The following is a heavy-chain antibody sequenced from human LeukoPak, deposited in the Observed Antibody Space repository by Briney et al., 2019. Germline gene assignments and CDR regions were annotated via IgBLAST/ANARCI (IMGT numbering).Heavy chain of an antibody. D-gene: IGHD1/OR15-1a*01. CDR2: INHSGNT. CDR3: AKQIHNAFDL. J-gene: IGHJ3*01. V-gene: IGHV4-34*01. CDR1: GRSFSGYL. Sequence: SETLSPTCAVYGRSFSGYLWIWVRQPLGKGLEWVGEINHSGNTNYNPSLESRVTISVDTSKNQLSLKLTSVTAADTAVYYCAKQIHNAFDLWGQGTMVTVSS.